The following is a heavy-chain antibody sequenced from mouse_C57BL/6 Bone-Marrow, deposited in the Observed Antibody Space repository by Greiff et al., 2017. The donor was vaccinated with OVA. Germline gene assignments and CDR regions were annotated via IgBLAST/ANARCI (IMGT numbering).Heavy chain of an antibody. D-gene: IGHD2-4*01. CDR1: GYTFTSYW. J-gene: IGHJ2*01. Sequence: QVQLKQPGAELVKPGASVKLSCKASGYTFTSYWMQWVKQRPGQGLEWIGEIDPSDSYTNYNQKFKGKATLTVDTSSSTAYMQLSNLTSEDSAVYYCASYDYDSCNWWGRGTTHTVSS. V-gene: IGHV1-50*01. CDR3: ASYDYDSCNW. CDR2: IDPSDSYT.